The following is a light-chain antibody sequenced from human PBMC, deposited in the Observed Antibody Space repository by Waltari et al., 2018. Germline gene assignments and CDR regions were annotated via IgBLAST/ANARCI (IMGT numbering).Light chain of an antibody. CDR1: DEIRNF. CDR3: QQYDNVVRT. V-gene: IGKV1-33*01. Sequence: DIQMTQSPSSLSASVGERVTITCQASDEIRNFLNWYHQKPGEAPKVLIYDAYNLEMGVPSRFGGSGFGTDFTLTISSLQPEDVGTYYCQQYDNVVRTFGGGTKVEIK. J-gene: IGKJ4*01. CDR2: DAY.